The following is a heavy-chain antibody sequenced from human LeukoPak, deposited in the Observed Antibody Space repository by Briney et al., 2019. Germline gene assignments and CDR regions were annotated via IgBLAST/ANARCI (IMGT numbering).Heavy chain of an antibody. J-gene: IGHJ5*02. V-gene: IGHV1-2*06. CDR1: LDIFTEYR. CDR2: IYAKRGDT. CDR3: ATEDSRSGSYYDP. Sequence: ASLWVSSAASLDIFTEYRLHCGRPGPRQGGWWMGRIYAKRGDTNYAQKVQCRVTMTSDTSITTAYMELRRLKSDDTAFYFCATEDSRSGSYYDPWGQGTLVTV. D-gene: IGHD1-26*01.